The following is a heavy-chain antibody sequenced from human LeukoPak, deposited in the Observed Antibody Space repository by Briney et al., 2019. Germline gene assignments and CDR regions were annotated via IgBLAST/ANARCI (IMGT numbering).Heavy chain of an antibody. CDR1: GGSISSYY. CDR2: IYTSGST. J-gene: IGHJ3*02. Sequence: PSETLSLTCTVPGGSISSYYWSWIRQPAGKGLEGIGRIYTSGSTNYNPSLKSRVTISVDTSKNQFSLKLSSVTAADTAVYFCARGPYSYDSSGAFDIWGQGTMVTVSS. V-gene: IGHV4-4*07. CDR3: ARGPYSYDSSGAFDI. D-gene: IGHD3-22*01.